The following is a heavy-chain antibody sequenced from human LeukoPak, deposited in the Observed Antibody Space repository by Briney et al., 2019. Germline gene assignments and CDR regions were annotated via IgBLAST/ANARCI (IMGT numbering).Heavy chain of an antibody. CDR2: IYHSGST. Sequence: SGTLSLTCAVSGGSLSSGGYSWSWIRQPPGKGLEWIGYIYHSGSTYYNPSLKSRVPISVDRSKNQFSLKLSSVTAADTAVYYCARVGLRYFLDYWGQGTLVTVSS. D-gene: IGHD3-9*01. J-gene: IGHJ4*02. V-gene: IGHV4-30-2*01. CDR1: GGSLSSGGYS. CDR3: ARVGLRYFLDY.